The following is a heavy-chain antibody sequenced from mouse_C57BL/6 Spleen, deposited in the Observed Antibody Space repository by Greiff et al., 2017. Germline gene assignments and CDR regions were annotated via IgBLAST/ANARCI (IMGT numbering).Heavy chain of an antibody. Sequence: EVQLQQSGAELVRPGASVKLSCTASGFNIKDDYMHWVKQRPEQGLEWIGWIDPENGDTEYASKFQGKATITADTSSNTAYLQLSSLTSEDTAVYYCTRKKIDYWGQGTTLTVSS. J-gene: IGHJ2*01. CDR2: IDPENGDT. V-gene: IGHV14-4*01. CDR3: TRKKIDY. CDR1: GFNIKDDY.